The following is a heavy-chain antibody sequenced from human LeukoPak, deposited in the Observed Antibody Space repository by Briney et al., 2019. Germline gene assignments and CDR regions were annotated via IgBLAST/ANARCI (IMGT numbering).Heavy chain of an antibody. Sequence: GGSLRPSCAASGFTFSSYSMNWVRQAPGKGLEWVSSISSSSSYIYYADSVKGRFTISRDNAKNSLYLQMNSLRAEDTAVYYCARGIAAAGDYWGQGTLVTVSS. D-gene: IGHD6-13*01. CDR3: ARGIAAAGDY. V-gene: IGHV3-21*01. CDR1: GFTFSSYS. J-gene: IGHJ4*02. CDR2: ISSSSSYI.